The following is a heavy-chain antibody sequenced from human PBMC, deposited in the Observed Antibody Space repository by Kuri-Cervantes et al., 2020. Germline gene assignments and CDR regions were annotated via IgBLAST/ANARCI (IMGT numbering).Heavy chain of an antibody. CDR3: AREGLSGYALDS. V-gene: IGHV4-61*01. J-gene: IGHJ4*02. CDR2: IYYSGST. Sequence: SETLSLTCTVSGGSVSSGSYYWSWIRQPPGKGLEWIGYIYYSGSTNYNPSLKSRVTISVDTSKNQFSLKLSSVTAADTALYYCAREGLSGYALDSWGQGTLVTVSS. D-gene: IGHD5-12*01. CDR1: GGSVSSGSYY.